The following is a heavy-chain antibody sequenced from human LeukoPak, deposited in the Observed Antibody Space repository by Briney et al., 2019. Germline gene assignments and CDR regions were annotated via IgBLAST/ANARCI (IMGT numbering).Heavy chain of an antibody. CDR2: IYRGGST. CDR1: GFTVSSNY. J-gene: IGHJ6*02. CDR3: ARGHYDYYYYGMDV. V-gene: IGHV3-53*01. Sequence: PGGSLRLSCAASGFTVSSNYMRWVRQAPGKGLEWGSGIYRGGSTYCVDSVKGRFNISRDNSKSTLYLQMNSLRAEHTGVYYWARGHYDYYYYGMDVWGQGTTVTVSS. D-gene: IGHD3-16*01.